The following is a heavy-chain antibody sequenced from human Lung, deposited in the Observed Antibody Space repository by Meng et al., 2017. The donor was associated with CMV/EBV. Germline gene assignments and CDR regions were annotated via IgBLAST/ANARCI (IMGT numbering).Heavy chain of an antibody. D-gene: IGHD3-10*01. CDR3: ARDLEWFGSGGYFGMDV. V-gene: IGHV3-66*02. CDR1: GFTVSDNY. CDR2: IYSGGST. J-gene: IGHJ6*02. Sequence: GESXKISCAASGFTVSDNYMSWVRQAPGKGLEWVSVIYSGGSTYYADSVKGRFTISRDNSKNTLYLQMNSLRAEDTAVYYCARDLEWFGSGGYFGMDVWGQGTXVTVSS.